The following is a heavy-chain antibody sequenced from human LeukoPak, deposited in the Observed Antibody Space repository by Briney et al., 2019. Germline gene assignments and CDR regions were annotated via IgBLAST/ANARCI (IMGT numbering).Heavy chain of an antibody. V-gene: IGHV1-69*05. CDR3: ASPRSFGVVTNTEGAFDI. D-gene: IGHD3-3*01. Sequence: ASVKVSCKASGGTFSSYAISWVRQAPGQGLEWMGGIIPIFGTANYAQKFQGRVTITTDESTSTAYMELSSLRSEDTAVYYCASPRSFGVVTNTEGAFDIWGQGTMVIVSS. J-gene: IGHJ3*02. CDR1: GGTFSSYA. CDR2: IIPIFGTA.